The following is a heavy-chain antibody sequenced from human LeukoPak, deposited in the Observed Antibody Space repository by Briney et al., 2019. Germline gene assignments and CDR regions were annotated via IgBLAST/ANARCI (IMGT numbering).Heavy chain of an antibody. CDR1: GFNFANHA. D-gene: IGHD2-21*02. CDR2: ISGGGDIT. CDR3: VREDTPATANY. V-gene: IGHV3-23*01. J-gene: IGHJ4*02. Sequence: RGSLRLSCAASGFNFANHAMSWVRQTPGKGLEWVSAISGGGDITYYADSVTGRFTISRDNSKDTLFLQMHSLRPGDTTVYYCVREDTPATANYWGQGTLVTISS.